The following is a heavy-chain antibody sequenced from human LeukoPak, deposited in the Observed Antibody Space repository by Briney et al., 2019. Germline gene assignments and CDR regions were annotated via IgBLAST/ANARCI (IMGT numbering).Heavy chain of an antibody. V-gene: IGHV1-24*01. CDR2: FDPEDGET. CDR1: GYTLTELS. Sequence: ASVKVSCKVSGYTLTELSMHWVRQAPGKGLEWMGGFDPEDGETIYAQKFQGRVTMTEDTSTDTADMELSSLRSEDTAVYYCARPNRAPYYYDSSGYSYAFDIWGQGTMVTVSS. CDR3: ARPNRAPYYYDSSGYSYAFDI. D-gene: IGHD3-22*01. J-gene: IGHJ3*02.